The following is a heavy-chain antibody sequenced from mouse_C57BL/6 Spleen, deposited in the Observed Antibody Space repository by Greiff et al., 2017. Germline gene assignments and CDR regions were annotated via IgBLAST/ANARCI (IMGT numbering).Heavy chain of an antibody. CDR3: ARAGYCDYSCWYFDV. CDR2: INPSNGGT. Sequence: VQLQQPGTELVKPGASVKLSCMASGYTFTSYWMHWVKQRPGQGLEWIGNINPSNGGTNYNEKFKSKATLTVDKSSSTAYLQLSSLTSEDSAVYYCARAGYCDYSCWYFDVWGTGTTVTVSS. D-gene: IGHD1-1*01. CDR1: GYTFTSYW. J-gene: IGHJ1*03. V-gene: IGHV1-53*01.